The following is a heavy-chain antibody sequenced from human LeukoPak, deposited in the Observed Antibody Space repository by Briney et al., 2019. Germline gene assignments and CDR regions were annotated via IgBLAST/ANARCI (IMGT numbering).Heavy chain of an antibody. CDR2: FDPEDGES. CDR3: ATARWQQLLFDY. Sequence: ASVKVSCKVSGYTLTELSMHWVRQAPGKGLEWMGGFDPEDGESIYAQKFQGRVTMTEDTSTDTAYMELSSLRSEDTAVYYCATARWQQLLFDYWGQGTLVTVSS. CDR1: GYTLTELS. J-gene: IGHJ4*02. V-gene: IGHV1-24*01. D-gene: IGHD6-13*01.